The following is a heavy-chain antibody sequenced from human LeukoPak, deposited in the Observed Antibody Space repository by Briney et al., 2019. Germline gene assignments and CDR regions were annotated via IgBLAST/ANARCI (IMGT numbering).Heavy chain of an antibody. Sequence: ASVKVSCKASGYTFTSYGISWVRQAPGQGLEWMGWISAYNGNTNYAQKLQGRVTMTTDTSTSTAYMELRSLRSDDTAVYYCARDQDYYDSSGYYPRDAFDIWGQGTMVSVSS. D-gene: IGHD3-22*01. CDR1: GYTFTSYG. J-gene: IGHJ3*02. CDR3: ARDQDYYDSSGYYPRDAFDI. CDR2: ISAYNGNT. V-gene: IGHV1-18*01.